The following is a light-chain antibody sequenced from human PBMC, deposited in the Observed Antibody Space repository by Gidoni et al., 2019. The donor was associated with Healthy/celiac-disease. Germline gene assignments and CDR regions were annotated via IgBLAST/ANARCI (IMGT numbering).Light chain of an antibody. CDR2: LGS. J-gene: IGKJ4*01. CDR1: QSLLHSNGYNY. CDR3: MQAVQTPPT. V-gene: IGKV2-28*01. Sequence: DIVLTHSPLSLPVTPGEPASISCRSSQSLLHSNGYNYLDWYLQKPGQSPQLLIYLGSNRASGVPDRFSGSGSGTDFTLKISRVEAEDVGVYYCMQAVQTPPTFGGGTKVEIK.